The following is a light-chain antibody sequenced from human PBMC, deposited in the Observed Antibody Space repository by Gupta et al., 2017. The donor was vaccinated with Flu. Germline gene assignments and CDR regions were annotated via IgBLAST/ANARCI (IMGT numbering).Light chain of an antibody. CDR3: NSYGATKF. J-gene: IGLJ2*01. CDR1: SSDVGAYDY. V-gene: IGLV2-11*01. CDR2: DVN. Sequence: QSALTQPRSVSGSPGQSVAISCTGTSSDVGAYDYVSWYQQHPGQAPTLIIYDVNTRPSGVPDRFTGSKYANTASITISGLQPEDEADYHSNSYGATKFFGGGTRLTVL.